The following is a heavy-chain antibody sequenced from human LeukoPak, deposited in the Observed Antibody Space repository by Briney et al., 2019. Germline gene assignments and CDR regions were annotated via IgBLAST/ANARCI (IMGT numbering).Heavy chain of an antibody. Sequence: GGSMRLSCAASGLAFSAYKMHWVRHAPRKGLVWVSRISTDGYTTDYADFVQGRFTASRDNTKNTWSLEMNSLRAEDTAVYYCVVGGSPGYWGQGTLATVSP. J-gene: IGHJ4*02. D-gene: IGHD2-15*01. CDR3: VVGGSPGY. CDR2: ISTDGYTT. CDR1: GLAFSAYK. V-gene: IGHV3-74*01.